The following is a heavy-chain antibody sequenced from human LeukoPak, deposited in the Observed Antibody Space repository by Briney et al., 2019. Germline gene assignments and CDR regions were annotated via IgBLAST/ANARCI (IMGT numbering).Heavy chain of an antibody. CDR3: AKDKGDYGDYVGYFDY. V-gene: IGHV3-30*02. CDR2: IRYDGSNK. Sequence: GSLRLSCAASGFTFSDYGMNWVRQAPGKGLEWVAFIRYDGSNKYYADSVKGRFTISRDNSKNTLYLQMNSLRAEDTAVYYCAKDKGDYGDYVGYFDYWGQGTLVTVSS. CDR1: GFTFSDYG. J-gene: IGHJ4*02. D-gene: IGHD4-17*01.